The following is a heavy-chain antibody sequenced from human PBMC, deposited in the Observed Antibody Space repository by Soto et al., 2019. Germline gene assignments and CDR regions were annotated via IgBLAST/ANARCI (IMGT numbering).Heavy chain of an antibody. V-gene: IGHV4-61*08. J-gene: IGHJ4*02. Sequence: SETLSLTCTVSGGSINDFAYYWGWIRQAPGKGLEWIGYMYYSGTTNYNPSLKSRVTMSVDTSKNQFSLRRSSVTAADTAVYYCARGGSSLDYWGQGTLVTVSS. CDR3: ARGGSSLDY. CDR2: MYYSGTT. CDR1: GGSINDFAYY. D-gene: IGHD6-6*01.